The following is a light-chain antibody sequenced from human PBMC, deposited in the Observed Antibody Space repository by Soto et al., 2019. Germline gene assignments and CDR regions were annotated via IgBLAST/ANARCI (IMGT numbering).Light chain of an antibody. CDR3: YSAADKNNYV. V-gene: IGLV3-27*01. CDR1: VLAKKY. J-gene: IGLJ1*01. Sequence: SYELTQPSSVSVSPGQTASITCAGDVLAKKYARWFQQKPGQAPVLVIYKDSERPSGIPERFSGSSSGTKVTLTISGAQVEDEADYYCYSAADKNNYVFGTGTKV. CDR2: KDS.